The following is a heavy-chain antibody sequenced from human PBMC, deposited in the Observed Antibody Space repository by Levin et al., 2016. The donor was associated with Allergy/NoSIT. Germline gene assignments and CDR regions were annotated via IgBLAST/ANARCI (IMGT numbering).Heavy chain of an antibody. CDR3: AREKAAGISYYFDY. J-gene: IGHJ4*02. V-gene: IGHV1-2*02. CDR2: INPNSGGT. D-gene: IGHD6-13*01. CDR1: GYNFNDYY. Sequence: ASVKVSCKASGYNFNDYYVHWVRQVPGQRLEWMGWINPNSGGTKYAHKFQGRVTFTRDTSISTVYMEVNSVRSDDAAIYYCAREKAAGISYYFDYWGQGTLVTVST.